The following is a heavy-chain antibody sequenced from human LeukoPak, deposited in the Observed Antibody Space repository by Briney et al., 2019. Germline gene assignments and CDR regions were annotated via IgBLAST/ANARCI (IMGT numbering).Heavy chain of an antibody. CDR1: GFTFENYA. J-gene: IGHJ4*02. V-gene: IGHV3-23*01. CDR2: ISGSTGRT. Sequence: GGSLRLSCVGSGFTFENYAMTWVRRAPGKGLEWVSSISGSTGRTYYLDSVEGRFTISRDNSKNTLYLQMNSLRAEDTAVYYCANRLSGAVIIDYWGQGTLVTVSS. D-gene: IGHD3-3*01. CDR3: ANRLSGAVIIDY.